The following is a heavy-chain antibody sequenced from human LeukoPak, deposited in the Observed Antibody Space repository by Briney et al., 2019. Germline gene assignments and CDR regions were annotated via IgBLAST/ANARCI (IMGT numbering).Heavy chain of an antibody. D-gene: IGHD2-2*01. CDR1: GFTFSSYA. CDR2: IPGSGGAT. CDR3: ARAGYCSSTSCPDGDAFDI. V-gene: IGHV3-23*01. Sequence: GGSLRLSCEASGFTFSSYAIRWVRQAPGTGLEWVSSIPGSGGATYYADSVKGRFTISRDNSKNTLYLQMNSLRAEDTAVYYCARAGYCSSTSCPDGDAFDIWGQGTMVTVSS. J-gene: IGHJ3*02.